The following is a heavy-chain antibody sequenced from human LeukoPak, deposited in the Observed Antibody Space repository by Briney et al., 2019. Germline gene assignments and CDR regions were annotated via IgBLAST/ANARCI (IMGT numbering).Heavy chain of an antibody. CDR1: GVSISSSIYY. D-gene: IGHD3-3*01. Sequence: SETLSLTCNVSGVSISSSIYYWAWIRQPPGKGLEWIGSIFYSGSAYYSPSLKSRLAIPLDTSKNQFSLKLSSVTAADTAVYYCARGPSYYDFWSGYPFMDVWGKGTTVTVSS. V-gene: IGHV4-39*01. J-gene: IGHJ6*03. CDR2: IFYSGSA. CDR3: ARGPSYYDFWSGYPFMDV.